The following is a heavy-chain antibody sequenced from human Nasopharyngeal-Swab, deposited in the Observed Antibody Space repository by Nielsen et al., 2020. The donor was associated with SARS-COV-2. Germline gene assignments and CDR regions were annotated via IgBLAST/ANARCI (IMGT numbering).Heavy chain of an antibody. CDR1: GFTFSNYA. V-gene: IGHV3-23*01. Sequence: GESLKISCTASGFTFSNYAMTWVRQAPGKGLEWVSSIRVSGDTTYYADSVKGRFTISRDSSKNTLYLQMNSLRAEDTALYYCVKVKSGTSYDAFDIWGQGTMVTVSS. CDR2: IRVSGDTT. CDR3: VKVKSGTSYDAFDI. J-gene: IGHJ3*02. D-gene: IGHD1-26*01.